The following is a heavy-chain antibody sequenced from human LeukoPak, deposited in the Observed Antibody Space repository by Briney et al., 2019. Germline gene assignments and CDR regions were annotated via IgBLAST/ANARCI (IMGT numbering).Heavy chain of an antibody. D-gene: IGHD2/OR15-2a*01. CDR2: IYTSGHT. J-gene: IGHJ4*02. Sequence: PGGSLRLSCAASGFVVSSHYMTWVRQAPGKGLEWVAFIYTSGHTYYAESVEGRFTISRDNSKNMLYLQMSSLRAEDTAVYYCAREFSNSPFYFDYWGQGTLVTVSS. CDR1: GFVVSSHY. CDR3: AREFSNSPFYFDY. V-gene: IGHV3-53*01.